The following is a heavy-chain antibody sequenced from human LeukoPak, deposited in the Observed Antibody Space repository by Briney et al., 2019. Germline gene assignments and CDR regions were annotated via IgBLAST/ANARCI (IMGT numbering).Heavy chain of an antibody. Sequence: PGGSVRLSCAASGFTFSSYWMSWVRQAPGKGLEWVANIKQDGSEKYYVDSVKGRFTISRDNAKNTLYLQMNSLRAEDTAVYYCAKGQTYCGGDCYFHWGQGTLVTVSS. CDR1: GFTFSSYW. J-gene: IGHJ4*02. D-gene: IGHD2-21*01. V-gene: IGHV3-7*03. CDR3: AKGQTYCGGDCYFH. CDR2: IKQDGSEK.